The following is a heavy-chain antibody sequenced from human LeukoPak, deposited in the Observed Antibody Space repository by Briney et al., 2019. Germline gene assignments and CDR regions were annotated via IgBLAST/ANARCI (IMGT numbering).Heavy chain of an antibody. CDR3: ARARFLEWLCDY. Sequence: ASVKVSCKASGYTFTGYYMHWVRQAPGQGLEWMGRINPNSGGTNYAQKLQGRVTMTTDTSTSTAYMELRSLRSDDTAVYYCARARFLEWLCDYWGQGTLVTVSS. CDR2: INPNSGGT. CDR1: GYTFTGYY. V-gene: IGHV1-2*06. D-gene: IGHD3-3*01. J-gene: IGHJ4*02.